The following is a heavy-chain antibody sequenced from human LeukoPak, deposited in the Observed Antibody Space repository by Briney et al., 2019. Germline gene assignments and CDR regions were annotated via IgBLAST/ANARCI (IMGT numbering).Heavy chain of an antibody. J-gene: IGHJ4*02. D-gene: IGHD4-23*01. CDR2: INHRGGT. V-gene: IGHV4-34*01. Sequence: SETLSPTCAVSGGSFIGYHWNWIRQSPGKGLEWIAEINHRGGTNYNPSLKSRVTISIDTSKNQFSLKLRSVTAADTAVYYCARDPTTEETVPYYFDDWGQGTLVTVSS. CDR1: GGSFIGYH. CDR3: ARDPTTEETVPYYFDD.